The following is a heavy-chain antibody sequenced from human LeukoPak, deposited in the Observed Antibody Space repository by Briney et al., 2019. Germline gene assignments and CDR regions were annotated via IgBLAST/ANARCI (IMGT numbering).Heavy chain of an antibody. Sequence: SETLSLTCTVSGGSISSGAFYWNWIRQHPGKGLEWVGYIYYSGSSSYNPSLKSRVTISVDTSKNQFSLKLSSVTAADTAVYYCARERGYSYALPYFDYWGQGTLVTVSS. CDR3: ARERGYSYALPYFDY. CDR2: IYYSGSS. D-gene: IGHD5-18*01. V-gene: IGHV4-31*03. CDR1: GGSISSGAFY. J-gene: IGHJ4*02.